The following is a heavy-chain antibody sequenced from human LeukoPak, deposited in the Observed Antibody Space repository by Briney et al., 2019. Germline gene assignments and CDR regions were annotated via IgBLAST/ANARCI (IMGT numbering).Heavy chain of an antibody. CDR2: ISSSSSYT. J-gene: IGHJ5*02. CDR3: ARSSTMVRGVNWFDP. D-gene: IGHD3-10*01. V-gene: IGHV3-11*03. Sequence: GGSLRLSCAASGFTFTNAWMYWVRQAPGKGLEWVSYISSSSSYTNYADSVKGRFTISRDNAKNSLYLQMNSLRAEDTAVYYCARSSTMVRGVNWFDPWGQGTLVTVSS. CDR1: GFTFTNAW.